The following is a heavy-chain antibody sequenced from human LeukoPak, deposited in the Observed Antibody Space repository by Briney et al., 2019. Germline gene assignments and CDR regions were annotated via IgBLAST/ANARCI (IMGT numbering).Heavy chain of an antibody. D-gene: IGHD3-22*01. CDR1: GFTFSSYS. CDR2: ISSSGSTI. Sequence: GGSLRLSCAASGFTFSSYSTNWVRQAPGKGLEWVSYISSSGSTIYYADSVKGRFTISRDNSKNTLYLQMNSLRAEDTAVYFCAKVLYYDSSDYYSVFDYWGQGTLVTVSS. CDR3: AKVLYYDSSDYYSVFDY. V-gene: IGHV3-48*01. J-gene: IGHJ4*02.